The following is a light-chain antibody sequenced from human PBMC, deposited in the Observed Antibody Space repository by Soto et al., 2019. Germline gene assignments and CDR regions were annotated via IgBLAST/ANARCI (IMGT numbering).Light chain of an antibody. J-gene: IGKJ4*01. Sequence: EIVLTQSPGTLSFPPRVGAILSGRSSQSVSSSYLAWYQQKPGQAPRILIFGESNRANGITARFSGSGSGTDFTLTISRLEPEDFAVFYCQQYGSSHLTLGGGKKLDLK. CDR3: QQYGSSHLT. CDR1: QSVSSSY. CDR2: GES. V-gene: IGKV3-20*01.